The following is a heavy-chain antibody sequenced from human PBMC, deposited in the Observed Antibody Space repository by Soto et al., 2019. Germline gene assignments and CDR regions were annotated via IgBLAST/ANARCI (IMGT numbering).Heavy chain of an antibody. CDR3: AHRHSGWYLFDS. Sequence: QITLKESGPTLVRPTQTLTLTCTFSGFSLSTSGLGVGWIRQPPGKALEWLALIYWNDDKRYSPSLKARITITKDTSKNQVVLTMTKMEPVDTATYYCAHRHSGWYLFDSWGQGTLVTVSS. D-gene: IGHD6-19*01. V-gene: IGHV2-5*01. CDR2: IYWNDDK. J-gene: IGHJ4*02. CDR1: GFSLSTSGLG.